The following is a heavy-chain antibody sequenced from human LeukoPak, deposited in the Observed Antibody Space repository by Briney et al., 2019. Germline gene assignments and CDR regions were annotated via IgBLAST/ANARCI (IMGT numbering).Heavy chain of an antibody. Sequence: HPGGSLRLSCAASGFTVSSNYVSWVRQAPGKGLEWVSVIYSGGSTYYADSVKGRFTISRDNSKSTLYLQMNSLRAEDTAVYYCARPMRQYGDYLWAFDIWGQGTMVTVSS. CDR1: GFTVSSNY. J-gene: IGHJ3*02. CDR3: ARPMRQYGDYLWAFDI. D-gene: IGHD4-17*01. V-gene: IGHV3-66*04. CDR2: IYSGGST.